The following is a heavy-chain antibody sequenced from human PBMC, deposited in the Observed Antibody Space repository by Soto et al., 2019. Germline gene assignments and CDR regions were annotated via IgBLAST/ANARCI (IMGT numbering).Heavy chain of an antibody. CDR1: GGSISAYY. V-gene: IGHV4-59*01. CDR3: GRERGEWCEDLLPHGWFDP. Sequence: SETLSLTCTVSGGSISAYYWSWIRQPPGKGLEWIGYILYTVYTNYNPSTKSRTTISIDTSRKHFTPRLSSVTTADTAAYYCGRERGEWCEDLLPHGWFDPWSQGTLVTVSS. J-gene: IGHJ5*02. CDR2: ILYTVYT. D-gene: IGHD2-8*01.